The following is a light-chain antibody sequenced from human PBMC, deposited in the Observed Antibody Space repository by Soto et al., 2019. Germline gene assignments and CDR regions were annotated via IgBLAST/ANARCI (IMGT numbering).Light chain of an antibody. V-gene: IGKV1-6*01. CDR2: GAS. Sequence: AIQMTQSPSSLSASVGDRVTITSRASQDIRKDLAWYQQKPGKAPQILVYGASTLQTGVESRFSGSGSATDFTLTISSLQPEDSAAYYCLQDYNYPFTFGQGTKVDIK. CDR3: LQDYNYPFT. J-gene: IGKJ2*01. CDR1: QDIRKD.